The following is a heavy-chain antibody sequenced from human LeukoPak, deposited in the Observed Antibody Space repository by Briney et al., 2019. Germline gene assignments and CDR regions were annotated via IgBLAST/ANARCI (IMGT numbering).Heavy chain of an antibody. J-gene: IGHJ4*02. Sequence: GGSLRLSCAASGFDFGSYAMTWVRQAPGEGLEWVSTLSGGGINTYYADSVEGRFTISRDNSRNTLYLQMNSLRVEDTAVYYCAKGPVVTLDSWGQGTLVSVSS. CDR3: AKGPVVTLDS. V-gene: IGHV3-23*01. D-gene: IGHD2-21*02. CDR2: LSGGGINT. CDR1: GFDFGSYA.